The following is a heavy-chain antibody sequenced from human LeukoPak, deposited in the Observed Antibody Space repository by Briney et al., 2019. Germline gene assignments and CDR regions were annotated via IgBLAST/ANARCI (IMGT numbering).Heavy chain of an antibody. CDR2: ISSSSSYT. CDR3: ARDNHDDSGWGFDI. V-gene: IGHV3-11*05. Sequence: PGGSLRLSCAASGFTFSDYYMSWIRQAPGKGLEWVSFISSSSSYTNYADSVKGRFTISRDNSKNTVYLQMNSLRVEDTAVYYCARDNHDDSGWGFDIWGQGTMVTVSS. D-gene: IGHD3-22*01. J-gene: IGHJ3*02. CDR1: GFTFSDYY.